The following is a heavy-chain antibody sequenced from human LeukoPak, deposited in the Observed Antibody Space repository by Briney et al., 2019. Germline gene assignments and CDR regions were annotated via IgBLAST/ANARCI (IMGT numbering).Heavy chain of an antibody. CDR3: SSAGAPTGTRWYLDI. Sequence: GGSLRLSCAASGFSFSSYWISWVRQAPGKGLEWLANISQDGSEKKYVDSVRGRFTISRDNAKSSLYLQMNSLRAEDTAVYYCSSAGAPTGTRWYLDIWGRGTLVTVSS. CDR2: ISQDGSEK. CDR1: GFSFSSYW. D-gene: IGHD1-1*01. V-gene: IGHV3-7*01. J-gene: IGHJ2*01.